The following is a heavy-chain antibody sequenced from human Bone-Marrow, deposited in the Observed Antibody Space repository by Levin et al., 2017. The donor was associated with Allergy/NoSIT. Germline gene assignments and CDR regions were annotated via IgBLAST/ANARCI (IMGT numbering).Heavy chain of an antibody. J-gene: IGHJ2*01. CDR2: IIPIFGTA. D-gene: IGHD6-13*01. Sequence: SVKVSCKASGGTFSSYAISWVRQAPGQGLEWMGGIIPIFGTANYAQKFQGRVTITADESTSTAYMELSSLRSEDTAVYYCARVSSSWSPQTNWYFDLWGRGTLVTVSS. V-gene: IGHV1-69*13. CDR1: GGTFSSYA. CDR3: ARVSSSWSPQTNWYFDL.